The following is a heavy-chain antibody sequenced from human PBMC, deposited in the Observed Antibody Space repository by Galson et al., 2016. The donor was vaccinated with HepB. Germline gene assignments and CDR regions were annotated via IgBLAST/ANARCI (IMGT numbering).Heavy chain of an antibody. CDR1: GGSISSYS. D-gene: IGHD6-19*01. Sequence: SETLSLTCTVSGGSISSYSWSWIRQPPGKGLEWIAYISHSGTTNYKPSLKSRVTISVDTSKNQFSLKLSSVTAADTAVYYCATLTVAGPTDTDYWGQGSLVTVSS. CDR3: ATLTVAGPTDTDY. V-gene: IGHV4-59*08. J-gene: IGHJ4*02. CDR2: ISHSGTT.